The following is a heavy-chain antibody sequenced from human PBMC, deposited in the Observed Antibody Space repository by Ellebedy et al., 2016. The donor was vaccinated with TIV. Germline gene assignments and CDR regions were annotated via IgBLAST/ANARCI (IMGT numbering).Heavy chain of an antibody. CDR3: ARAMVRGGEGAFDI. V-gene: IGHV1-69*04. Sequence: ASVKVSCKASGGTFSSYAISWVRQAPGQGLEWMGRIIPILGIANYAQKFQGRVTITADKSTSTAYMELSSLRSEDTAVYYCARAMVRGGEGAFDIWGQGTMVTVSS. CDR2: IIPILGIA. D-gene: IGHD3-10*01. J-gene: IGHJ3*02. CDR1: GGTFSSYA.